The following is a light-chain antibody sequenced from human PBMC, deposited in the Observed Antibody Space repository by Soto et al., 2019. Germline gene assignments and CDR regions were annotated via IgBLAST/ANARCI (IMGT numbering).Light chain of an antibody. Sequence: QSALTQPASVSGSLGQSITLSCTGTSSDVGGYDYVSWYQQRPGKAPKLIIFEVNKRPSGVSVRFSGSKSGNTASLAISGLQADDEADYYCSSYTSTFTRVAFGGGTQLTVL. CDR2: EVN. V-gene: IGLV2-14*03. J-gene: IGLJ2*01. CDR1: SSDVGGYDY. CDR3: SSYTSTFTRVA.